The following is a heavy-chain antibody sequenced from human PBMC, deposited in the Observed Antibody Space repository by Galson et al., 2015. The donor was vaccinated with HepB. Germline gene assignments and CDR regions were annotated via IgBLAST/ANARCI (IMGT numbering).Heavy chain of an antibody. D-gene: IGHD4-17*01. J-gene: IGHJ2*01. CDR3: ATLDYGDPRSAWYFDL. CDR1: GYTLTELS. Sequence: SVKVSCKVSGYTLTELSMHWVRQAPGKGLEWMGGFDPEDGETIYAQKFQGRVTMTEDTSTDTAYMELSSLRSEDTAVYYCATLDYGDPRSAWYFDLWGRGTLVAVSS. CDR2: FDPEDGET. V-gene: IGHV1-24*01.